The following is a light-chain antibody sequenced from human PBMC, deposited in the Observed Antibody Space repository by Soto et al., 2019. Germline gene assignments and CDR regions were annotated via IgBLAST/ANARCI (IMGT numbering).Light chain of an antibody. CDR1: QSVSSN. J-gene: IGKJ5*01. V-gene: IGKV3-15*01. CDR2: GAS. Sequence: ESVMTKSPTTLSVSPGERATLSCRASQSVSSNLAWYQQKPGQAPRLLIYGASTRATGIPARFSGSGSGTEFTLTISNLQSEDFAVYYCQQYNNWPITFGQGTRLEIK. CDR3: QQYNNWPIT.